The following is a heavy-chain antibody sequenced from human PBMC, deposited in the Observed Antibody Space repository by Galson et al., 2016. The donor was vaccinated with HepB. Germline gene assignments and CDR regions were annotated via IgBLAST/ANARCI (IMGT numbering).Heavy chain of an antibody. D-gene: IGHD1-26*01. J-gene: IGHJ6*02. Sequence: SLRLSCAASGYSFWRYWMSWVRQAPGKGVEWVPTMTPDGSARNYVDSVKGRFTISRDNAKNPLYLQMNSLSVDDTAVYFCAREPGADVWGQGTTVIVSS. CDR2: MTPDGSAR. CDR3: AREPGADV. CDR1: GYSFWRYW. V-gene: IGHV3-7*03.